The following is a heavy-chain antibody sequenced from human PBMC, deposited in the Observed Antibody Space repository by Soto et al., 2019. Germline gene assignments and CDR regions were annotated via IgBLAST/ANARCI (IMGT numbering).Heavy chain of an antibody. V-gene: IGHV3-48*03. CDR3: ARGVYDSSGYYYP. CDR1: GFPFSSYE. CDR2: ISSTGSAI. Sequence: GSLRLSCAASGFPFSSYEMSWVRQAPGKGLECTSYISSTGSAISYADSVKGRFTISRDNAKNSLYLQMNNLRAEDTAVYYCARGVYDSSGYYYPWGQGTLVTVS. J-gene: IGHJ5*02. D-gene: IGHD3-22*01.